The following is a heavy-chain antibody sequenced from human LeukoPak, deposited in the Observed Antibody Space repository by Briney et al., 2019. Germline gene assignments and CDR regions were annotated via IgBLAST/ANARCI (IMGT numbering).Heavy chain of an antibody. CDR2: IIPILGIA. V-gene: IGHV1-69*02. J-gene: IGHJ5*02. CDR3: ASGGVATIPYA. D-gene: IGHD5-12*01. Sequence: SVKVSCKASGGTFISYTISWVRQAPGQGLEWMGRIIPILGIANYAQKFQGRVTITADKSTSTAYMELSSLRSEDTAVYYCASGGVATIPYAWGQGTLVTVSS. CDR1: GGTFISYT.